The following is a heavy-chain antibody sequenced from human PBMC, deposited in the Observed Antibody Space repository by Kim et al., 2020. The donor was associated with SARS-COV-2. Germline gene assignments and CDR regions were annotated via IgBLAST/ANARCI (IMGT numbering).Heavy chain of an antibody. V-gene: IGHV3-74*01. CDR3: ARVRPRVGATNDAFDI. Sequence: GGSLRLSCAASGFTFSSHWMHWVRQVPGKGLVWVSRINSDGSSIGYADSVKGRFSIPRDNAKSTLYLQMNSLRAEDTAEYYCARVRPRVGATNDAFDIWGQGTMVTVSS. CDR2: INSDGSSI. D-gene: IGHD1-26*01. CDR1: GFTFSSHW. J-gene: IGHJ3*02.